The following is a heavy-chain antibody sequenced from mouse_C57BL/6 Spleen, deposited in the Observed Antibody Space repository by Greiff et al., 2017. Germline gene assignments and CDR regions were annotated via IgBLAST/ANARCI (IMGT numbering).Heavy chain of an antibody. CDR3: ASSLYYYGSSYDYAMDY. CDR1: GYTFPDYY. J-gene: IGHJ4*01. D-gene: IGHD1-1*01. V-gene: IGHV1-76*01. Sequence: QVQLQQSGAELVRPGASVKLSCKASGYTFPDYYINWVKQRPGQGLEWIARIYPGSGNTYYNEKFKGKATLTAEKSSSTAYMQLSSLTSEDSAVYFCASSLYYYGSSYDYAMDYWGQGTSVTVSS. CDR2: IYPGSGNT.